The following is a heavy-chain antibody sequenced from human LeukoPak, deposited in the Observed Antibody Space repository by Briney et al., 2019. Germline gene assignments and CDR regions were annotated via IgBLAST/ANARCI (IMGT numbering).Heavy chain of an antibody. Sequence: GGSLRLSCAASGFTFSSYWMSWVRQAPGKGLEWVANIKQDGSEKYYVDSVRGRFTISRDNAKNSLYLQMNSLRAGDTAVYYCARKRYFDWLLDIWGQGTMVTVSS. V-gene: IGHV3-7*01. CDR3: ARKRYFDWLLDI. J-gene: IGHJ3*02. D-gene: IGHD3-9*01. CDR1: GFTFSSYW. CDR2: IKQDGSEK.